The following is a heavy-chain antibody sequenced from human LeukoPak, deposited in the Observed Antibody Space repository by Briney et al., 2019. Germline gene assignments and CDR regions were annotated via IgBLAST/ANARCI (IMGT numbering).Heavy chain of an antibody. CDR2: IVVGSGNT. CDR3: AALVDYYDSSGYYVDY. D-gene: IGHD3-22*01. V-gene: IGHV1-58*02. CDR1: GFTFTRSA. J-gene: IGHJ4*02. Sequence: SVKVSCKASGFTFTRSAMQWVRQARGQRLEWIGWIVVGSGNTNYAQKFQERVTISRDMSTSTAYMELSSLRSEDTAGYYCAALVDYYDSSGYYVDYWGQGTLVTVSS.